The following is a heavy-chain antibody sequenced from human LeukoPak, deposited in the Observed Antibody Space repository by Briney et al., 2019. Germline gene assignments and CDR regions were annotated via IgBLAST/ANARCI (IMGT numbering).Heavy chain of an antibody. V-gene: IGHV3-30*18. Sequence: GGSLRLSCAASGFTFSSYGMHWVRQAPGKGLEWVAVISYDGSNKYYADSVKGRFTISRDNSKNTLYLQMNSLRAEDTAVYYCAKDPVDTAYYYYGMDVWGQGTTVTVSS. CDR3: AKDPVDTAYYYYGMDV. J-gene: IGHJ6*02. D-gene: IGHD5-18*01. CDR2: ISYDGSNK. CDR1: GFTFSSYG.